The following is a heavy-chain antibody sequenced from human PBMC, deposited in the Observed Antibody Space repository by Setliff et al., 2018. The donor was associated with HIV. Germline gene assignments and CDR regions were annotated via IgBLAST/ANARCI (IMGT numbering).Heavy chain of an antibody. J-gene: IGHJ4*02. Sequence: GGSLRLSCAASGFTFSSYAMHWVRQAPGKGLEYVSAISSNGGSTYYADSVKGRFTISRDNSKNTLYLQMGSLRVEDMAVYYCARGVAIGVGATLPDYWGQGTLVTVSS. V-gene: IGHV3-64*02. CDR2: ISSNGGST. CDR3: ARGVAIGVGATLPDY. D-gene: IGHD1-26*01. CDR1: GFTFSSYA.